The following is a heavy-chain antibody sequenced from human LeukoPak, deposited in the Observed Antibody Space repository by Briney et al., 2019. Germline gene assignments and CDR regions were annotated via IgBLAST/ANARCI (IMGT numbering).Heavy chain of an antibody. J-gene: IGHJ5*02. V-gene: IGHV2-5*02. Sequence: SGPTLLNPTQPLTLTCTFSGFSLSTSGVGVGWIRQPPGKALEWLALIYWDDDKRYSPSLKSRLTITQDTSKNQVVLTMTNMDPVDTATYYCARDWGGIAARGPNWFDPWGQGTLVTVSS. CDR2: IYWDDDK. CDR3: ARDWGGIAARGPNWFDP. D-gene: IGHD6-6*01. CDR1: GFSLSTSGVG.